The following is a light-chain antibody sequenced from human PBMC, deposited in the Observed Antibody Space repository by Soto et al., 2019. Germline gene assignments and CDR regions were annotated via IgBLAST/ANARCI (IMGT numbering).Light chain of an antibody. CDR1: QSVRSW. V-gene: IGKV1-5*01. CDR2: DAS. CDR3: QQYNTYAT. J-gene: IGKJ5*01. Sequence: DIKVTQSPSTLSASVGDRVTIPCRASQSVRSWLAWYQQKPGKAPKPLIYDASTLKTGVPSRFSGSGSGSEFNFTITGLQPDDFATYFCQQYNTYATFGQGTRLEIK.